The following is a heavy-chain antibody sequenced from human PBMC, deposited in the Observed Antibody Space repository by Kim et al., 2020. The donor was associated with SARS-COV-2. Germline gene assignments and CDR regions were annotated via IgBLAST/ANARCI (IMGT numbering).Heavy chain of an antibody. CDR1: GDSFSSGDYY. CDR2: IYNSGTT. Sequence: SETLSLTCTVSGDSFSSGDYYWSWTRQHPGKGLEWIGYIYNSGTTYYNPSLKSRLTISVDTSENQSSLKLSSVTAADTAVYYCARSSGYYWVSDYWGQGTLVTVSS. V-gene: IGHV4-31*03. CDR3: ARSSGYYWVSDY. J-gene: IGHJ4*02. D-gene: IGHD3-22*01.